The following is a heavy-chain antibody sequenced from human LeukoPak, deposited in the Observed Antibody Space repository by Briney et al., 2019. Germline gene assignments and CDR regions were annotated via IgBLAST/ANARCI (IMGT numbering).Heavy chain of an antibody. CDR1: GFTFDDYG. V-gene: IGHV3-20*01. D-gene: IGHD3-22*01. CDR2: IHWNGGST. J-gene: IGHJ4*02. Sequence: PGGSLRLSCAASGFTFDDYGMSWVRQAPGKGLEWDSGIHWNGGSTGYADSVKGRFTISRDNAKNSLYLQMNSLRAEDTALYHCARLKEYDSSGYSTYYFDYWGQGTLVTVSS. CDR3: ARLKEYDSSGYSTYYFDY.